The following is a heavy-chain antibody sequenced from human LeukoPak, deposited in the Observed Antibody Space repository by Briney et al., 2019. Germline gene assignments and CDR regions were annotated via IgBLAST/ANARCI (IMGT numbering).Heavy chain of an antibody. CDR3: AIGGDSTTSCYRCFNY. CDR1: GFRFTNYW. V-gene: IGHV5-51*01. Sequence: GESLRISCKGSGFRFTNYWIGWVRQMPRKGLEWMGIIYPGDSDTRYSPSFQGQVTTSADKSISTAYLQWSSLKASDTAMYYCAIGGDSTTSCYRCFNYWGQGTLVTVSS. J-gene: IGHJ4*02. D-gene: IGHD2-2*02. CDR2: IYPGDSDT.